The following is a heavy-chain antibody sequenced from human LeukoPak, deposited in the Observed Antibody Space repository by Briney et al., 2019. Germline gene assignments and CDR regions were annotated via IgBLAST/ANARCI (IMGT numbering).Heavy chain of an antibody. J-gene: IGHJ2*01. CDR2: ISGSGGSA. CDR1: GFTFSSYA. Sequence: PGGSLRLSCAASGFTFSSYAMSWVRQAPGKGLEWVSAISGSGGSAYYADSVKGRFTISRDNSKNTLYLQMNSLRAEDTAVYYCAKDDRANWYFDLWGRGTLVTVSS. V-gene: IGHV3-23*01. CDR3: AKDDRANWYFDL.